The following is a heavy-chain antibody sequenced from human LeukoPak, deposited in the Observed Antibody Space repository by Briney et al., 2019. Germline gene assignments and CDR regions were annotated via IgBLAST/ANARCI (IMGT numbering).Heavy chain of an antibody. Sequence: SQTLSLTCTVSGGSISSGGYYWSWIRQHPGKGLEWIGYIYYSGSTYYNPSLKSRVTISVDTSKNQFSLKLSSVTAADTAVYYCARHPSLTPYNWFDPWGQGTLVTVSS. D-gene: IGHD4-23*01. CDR3: ARHPSLTPYNWFDP. CDR2: IYYSGST. V-gene: IGHV4-31*03. J-gene: IGHJ5*02. CDR1: GGSISSGGYY.